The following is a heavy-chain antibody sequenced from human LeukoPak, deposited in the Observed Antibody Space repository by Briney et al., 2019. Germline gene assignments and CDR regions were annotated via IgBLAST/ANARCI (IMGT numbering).Heavy chain of an antibody. D-gene: IGHD1-26*01. Sequence: ASVTVSRMASGYTFTGYYMHWVRQAPGQGLEGMGWINSNSWGTNYAQRFQGRVTMTRDTSISTAYMELSRLKSDDTAVYYCARGGIVGATNGDYWGQGTLVTVSS. CDR3: ARGGIVGATNGDY. CDR2: INSNSWGT. J-gene: IGHJ4*02. V-gene: IGHV1-2*02. CDR1: GYTFTGYY.